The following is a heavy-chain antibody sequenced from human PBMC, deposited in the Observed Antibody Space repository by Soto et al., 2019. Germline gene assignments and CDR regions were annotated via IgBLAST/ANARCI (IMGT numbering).Heavy chain of an antibody. D-gene: IGHD2-15*01. J-gene: IGHJ6*04. Sequence: QVQLVQSGAEVKKPGSSVKVSCKASGGTFSSYAISWVRQAPGQGLEWMGGIIPIFGTANYAQKFQGRVTITEDKSTRTAYMELSSMRSEDTAVYYCARGLGTIVVVVAATRDSYYGMDVWGKGTTVTVSS. CDR3: ARGLGTIVVVVAATRDSYYGMDV. V-gene: IGHV1-69*06. CDR2: IIPIFGTA. CDR1: GGTFSSYA.